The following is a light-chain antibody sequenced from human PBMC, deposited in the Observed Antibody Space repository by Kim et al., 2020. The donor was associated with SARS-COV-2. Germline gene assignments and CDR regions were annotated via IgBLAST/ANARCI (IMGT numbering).Light chain of an antibody. CDR2: DTS. CDR3: HQLRT. V-gene: IGKV3-11*01. CDR1: ESISSY. J-gene: IGKJ1*01. Sequence: PGDRATLSCRASESISSYSAWYQQKPGQAPRLLIYDTSKRATGIPARFSASGSGTDFTLTISGLEPEDFAVYYCHQLRTFGQGTKVDIK.